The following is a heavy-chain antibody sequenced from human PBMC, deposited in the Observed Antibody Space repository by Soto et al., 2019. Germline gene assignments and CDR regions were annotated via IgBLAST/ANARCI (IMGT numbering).Heavy chain of an antibody. CDR1: GFTISPFA. Sequence: EVQLLESGGGLIQPGESLRLSCVASGFTISPFAMSWVRQPPGKGLEWVSGISASSDYTFYADSVRGRFTVSRDNSKNTVSLQINNLRVEDSALYYCAKDVRGGSPRPDYWGLGTLVTVSS. D-gene: IGHD3-10*01. CDR3: AKDVRGGSPRPDY. CDR2: ISASSDYT. J-gene: IGHJ4*02. V-gene: IGHV3-23*01.